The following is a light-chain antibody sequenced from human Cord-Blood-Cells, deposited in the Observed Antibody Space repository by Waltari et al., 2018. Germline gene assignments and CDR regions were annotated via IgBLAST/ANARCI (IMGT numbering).Light chain of an antibody. CDR1: PSISSW. Sequence: DIQMTQSPSTLPASVGDRATITCRASPSISSWLSWYQQKPGKAPKLLIYKASSLESGVPSRFSGSGSGTEFTLTISSLQPDDFATYYCQQYNSYSTFGQGTKVEIK. J-gene: IGKJ1*01. CDR2: KAS. V-gene: IGKV1-5*03. CDR3: QQYNSYST.